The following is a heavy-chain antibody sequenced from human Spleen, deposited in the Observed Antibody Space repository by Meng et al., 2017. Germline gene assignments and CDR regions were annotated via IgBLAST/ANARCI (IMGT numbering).Heavy chain of an antibody. CDR2: IYYSGST. V-gene: IGHV4-30-4*01. Sequence: QLQLQESGSGLVKPSQTLSLTCTVSGDSISSGDYYWSWIRQPPGKGLEWIGYIYYSGSTYYNPSLKSRPTILLDTSKKQFSLRLTSVTAADTAVYYCVRENWKSTIDYSGQGTLVTVSS. CDR1: GDSISSGDYY. CDR3: VRENWKSTIDY. D-gene: IGHD1-1*01. J-gene: IGHJ4*02.